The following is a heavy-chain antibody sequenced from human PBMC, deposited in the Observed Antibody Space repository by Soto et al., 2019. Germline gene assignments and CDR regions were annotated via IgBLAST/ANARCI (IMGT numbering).Heavy chain of an antibody. Sequence: ASVKVSCKASGYTFTSYGISWVRQAPGQGLEWMGWISAYNGNTNYAQKLQGRVTMTTDTSTSTAYMELSSLRSEDTAVYYCARLTTDIYYYYYYGMDVWGQGTTVTVSS. CDR1: GYTFTSYG. J-gene: IGHJ6*02. V-gene: IGHV1-18*01. D-gene: IGHD4-17*01. CDR2: ISAYNGNT. CDR3: ARLTTDIYYYYYYGMDV.